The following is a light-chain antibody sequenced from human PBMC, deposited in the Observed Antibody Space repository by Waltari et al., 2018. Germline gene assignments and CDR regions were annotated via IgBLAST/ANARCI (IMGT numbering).Light chain of an antibody. J-gene: IGKJ4*01. Sequence: DIQMTQSPSTLSASVGDRVTITCRASQSVSSWLAWYRQKPGEAPKLLIYDASSLESGVPSRFSGSGSGTEFTLTISSLQSDDFATYYCHQYNNWPPSLTFGGGTKVEI. CDR2: DAS. CDR1: QSVSSW. V-gene: IGKV1-5*01. CDR3: HQYNNWPPSLT.